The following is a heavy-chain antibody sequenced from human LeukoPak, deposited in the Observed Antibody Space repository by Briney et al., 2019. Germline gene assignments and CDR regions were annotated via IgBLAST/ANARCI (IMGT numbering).Heavy chain of an antibody. D-gene: IGHD2-8*01. J-gene: IGHJ4*02. CDR3: AKDGSGQCTYFDY. CDR2: IRYDGSSK. CDR1: GSTFSTYG. Sequence: PGGSLRLSCAASGSTFSTYGMRWVRQAPGKGLEWVAFIRYDGSSKYYTDSVKGRFTISRDNSKSTLYLQMNSLRAEDTAVYYCAKDGSGQCTYFDYWGQGTLVTVSS. V-gene: IGHV3-30*02.